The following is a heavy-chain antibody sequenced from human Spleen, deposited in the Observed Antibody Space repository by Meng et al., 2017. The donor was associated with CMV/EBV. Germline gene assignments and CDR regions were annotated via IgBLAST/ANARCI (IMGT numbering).Heavy chain of an antibody. Sequence: EGELVDSRGDSVQPGGSLRLSCAGSGFTFSNAWMSCVRQAPGKGLEWVGRIKSTTDGETADYNAPVKGRFTISRDDSKNTLYLQMNSLKTEDTAIYYCIWNDLGDYWGQGTLVTVSS. CDR2: IKSTTDGETA. D-gene: IGHD1-1*01. V-gene: IGHV3-15*01. CDR3: IWNDLGDY. J-gene: IGHJ4*02. CDR1: GFTFSNAW.